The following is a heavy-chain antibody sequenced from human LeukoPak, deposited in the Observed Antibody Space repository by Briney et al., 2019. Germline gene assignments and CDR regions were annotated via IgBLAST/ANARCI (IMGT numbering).Heavy chain of an antibody. J-gene: IGHJ5*02. V-gene: IGHV3-21*01. CDR3: ATPPLVTWFDP. CDR1: GFTFSSYT. Sequence: PGGSLRLSCVASGFTFSSYTMNWVRQAPGRGLEWVSSISSGSHYIDYADSVRGRFTISRDNAENSLHLHMSSLRAEDTAVYYCATPPLVTWFDPWGQGTLVTVSS. D-gene: IGHD4-23*01. CDR2: ISSGSHYI.